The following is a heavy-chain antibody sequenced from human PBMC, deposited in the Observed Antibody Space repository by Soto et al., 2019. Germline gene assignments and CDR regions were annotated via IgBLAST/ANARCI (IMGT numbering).Heavy chain of an antibody. J-gene: IGHJ4*01. CDR1: GFILSSRW. Sequence: EVQLVESGGGLVEPGGSLRLSCAVSGFILSSRWMHWVRQGPGKGLEWVLLIKSDGISTSYADSVKGRFTISGDNAKNTVYLKTNNLRSNDTAVYYCGPLAYIVSRVQGTLVTVSS. CDR2: IKSDGIST. D-gene: IGHD2-15*01. V-gene: IGHV3-74*01. CDR3: GPLAYIVS.